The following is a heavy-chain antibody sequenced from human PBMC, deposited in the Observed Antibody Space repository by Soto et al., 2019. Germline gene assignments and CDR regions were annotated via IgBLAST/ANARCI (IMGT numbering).Heavy chain of an antibody. CDR1: GFTFSSYS. V-gene: IGHV3-21*01. CDR3: ARDSRAEHVLRFLAWLP. J-gene: IGHJ5*02. CDR2: ISSSSSYI. Sequence: VQLVESGGGLVKPGGSLRLSCAASGFTFSSYSMNWVRQAPGKRLEWVSSISSSSSYIYYADSVKCRFTISRDNAKNSLYLQMNGLRAEDTAVYYCARDSRAEHVLRFLAWLPWGQGTLVTVS. D-gene: IGHD3-3*01.